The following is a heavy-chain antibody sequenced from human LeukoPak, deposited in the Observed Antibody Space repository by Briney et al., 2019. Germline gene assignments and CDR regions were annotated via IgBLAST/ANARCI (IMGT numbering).Heavy chain of an antibody. CDR3: ARGEGRGSGWPKGSDY. CDR2: IYSGGST. CDR1: GFTVSSNY. V-gene: IGHV3-66*01. D-gene: IGHD6-19*01. J-gene: IGHJ4*02. Sequence: GGSLRLSCAASGFTVSSNYMSWVRQAPGKGLEWVSVIYSGGSTYYADSVKGRFTISRDNSKNTLYLQMNSLRAEDTAVYYCARGEGRGSGWPKGSDYWGQGTLVTVSS.